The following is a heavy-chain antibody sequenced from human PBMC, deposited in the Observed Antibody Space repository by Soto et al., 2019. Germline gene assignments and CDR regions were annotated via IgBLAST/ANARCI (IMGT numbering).Heavy chain of an antibody. CDR1: GGSISSSSYY. D-gene: IGHD3-10*01. CDR3: ARSGRGDYVDY. J-gene: IGHJ4*02. Sequence: SETLSLTCTVSGGSISSSSYYWGWIRQPPGKGLEWIGSIYYSGSTYYNPSLKSRVTISVDTSKNQFSLKLSSVTAADTAVYYCARSGRGDYVDYWGQGTLVTVSS. CDR2: IYYSGST. V-gene: IGHV4-39*01.